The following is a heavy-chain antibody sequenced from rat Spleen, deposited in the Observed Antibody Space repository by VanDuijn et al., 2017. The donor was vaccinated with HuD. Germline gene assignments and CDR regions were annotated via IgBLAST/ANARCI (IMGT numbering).Heavy chain of an antibody. CDR1: GFTFSSFP. V-gene: IGHV5-46*01. Sequence: EVQLVESGGGLVQPGRSMKLSCAASGFTFSSFPMAWVRQAPTKGLEWVATLSYDATAPYYRDSVKGRFTISRDNAKSSLYLQMDSLRSEDTATYYCTQQLGDWFAYWGQGTLVTVSS. CDR3: TQQLGDWFAY. J-gene: IGHJ3*01. D-gene: IGHD1-10*01. CDR2: LSYDATAP.